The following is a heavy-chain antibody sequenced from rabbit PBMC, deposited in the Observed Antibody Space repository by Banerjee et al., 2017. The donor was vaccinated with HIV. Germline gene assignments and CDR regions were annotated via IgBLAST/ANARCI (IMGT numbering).Heavy chain of an antibody. CDR2: IYAGSSGST. CDR3: AREGADSSGYAPNL. CDR1: GFDFSSNA. Sequence: QSLEESGGDLVKPGASLTLTCTASGFDFSSNAMCWVRQAPGKGLEWIGTIYAGSSGSTYYASWAKGRFTISKTSSTTVTLQMTSLTAADTATYFCAREGADSSGYAPNLWGPGTLVTV. J-gene: IGHJ4*01. V-gene: IGHV1S40*01. D-gene: IGHD1-1*01.